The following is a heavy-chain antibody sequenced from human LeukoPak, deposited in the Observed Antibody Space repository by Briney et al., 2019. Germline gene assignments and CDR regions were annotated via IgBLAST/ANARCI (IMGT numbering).Heavy chain of an antibody. D-gene: IGHD2-15*01. Sequence: SETLSLTCTVSGGSISSYYWSWIRQPPGKGLEWIGYISYSGSTNFNPSLKSRVTISVDTSKNQFSLKLSSVTAADTAVYYCARDTHLDYWGQGTLVTVSA. CDR1: GGSISSYY. CDR2: ISYSGST. J-gene: IGHJ4*02. CDR3: ARDTHLDY. V-gene: IGHV4-59*12.